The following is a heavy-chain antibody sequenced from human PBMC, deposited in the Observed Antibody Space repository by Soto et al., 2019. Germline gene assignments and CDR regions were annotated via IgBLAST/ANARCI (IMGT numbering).Heavy chain of an antibody. Sequence: ASVKVSCKASGYTFPSYYMHWVRQAPGQGLEWMGIINPSGGSTSYAQKFQGRVTMTRDTSTSTVYMELSSLRSEDTAVYYCAIVRRTAKQWLGSTGPQNAFDIWGQGTMVTVSS. J-gene: IGHJ3*02. V-gene: IGHV1-46*03. CDR1: GYTFPSYY. D-gene: IGHD6-19*01. CDR2: INPSGGST. CDR3: AIVRRTAKQWLGSTGPQNAFDI.